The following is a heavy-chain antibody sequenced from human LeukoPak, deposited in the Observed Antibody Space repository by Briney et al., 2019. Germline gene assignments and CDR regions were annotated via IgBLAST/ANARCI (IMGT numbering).Heavy chain of an antibody. J-gene: IGHJ4*02. Sequence: KTSETLSLTCTVSGGSISSSSYYWGWVRQPPGRGLEWIGSIYYSGSTNYNPSLKSRVTISVDTSKNQFSLKLSSVTAADTAVYYCARGPGIAAAGFDYWGQGTLVTVSS. V-gene: IGHV4-39*07. CDR3: ARGPGIAAAGFDY. D-gene: IGHD6-13*01. CDR2: IYYSGST. CDR1: GGSISSSSYY.